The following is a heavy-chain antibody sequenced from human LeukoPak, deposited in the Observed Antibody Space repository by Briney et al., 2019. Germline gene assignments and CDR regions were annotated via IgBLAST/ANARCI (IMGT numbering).Heavy chain of an antibody. V-gene: IGHV1-18*04. Sequence: GASVKVSCKASGYTFTSYGISWVRQAPGQGLEWMGWISAYNGNTNYAQKLQGRVTMTTDTSTSTAYMELRSLRSDDTAVYYCARDRSYYNGSGSFYYYGMDVWGKGTTVTVSS. CDR3: ARDRSYYNGSGSFYYYGMDV. J-gene: IGHJ6*04. D-gene: IGHD3-10*01. CDR1: GYTFTSYG. CDR2: ISAYNGNT.